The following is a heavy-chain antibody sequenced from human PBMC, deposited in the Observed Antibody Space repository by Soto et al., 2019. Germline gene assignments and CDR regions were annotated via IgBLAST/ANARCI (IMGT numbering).Heavy chain of an antibody. CDR3: ARDYDGYSSIDAFDI. D-gene: IGHD6-13*01. CDR1: GYTFTGYY. CDR2: INPNSGGT. Sequence: ASVKVSCKASGYTFTGYYMHWVRQAPGQGLEWMGWINPNSGGTNYAQKFQGWVTMTRDTSISTAYMELSRLRSDDTAVYYCARDYDGYSSIDAFDIWGQGTMVTVSS. J-gene: IGHJ3*02. V-gene: IGHV1-2*04.